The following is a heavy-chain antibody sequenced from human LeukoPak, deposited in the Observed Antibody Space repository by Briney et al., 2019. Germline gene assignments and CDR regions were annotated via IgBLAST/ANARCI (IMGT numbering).Heavy chain of an antibody. CDR1: GGSFSGYY. CDR2: INHSGST. J-gene: IGHJ4*02. V-gene: IGHV4-34*01. D-gene: IGHD5-18*01. Sequence: ASETLSLTCAVYGGSFSGYYWSWIRQPPGKGLEWIGEINHSGSTNYNPSLKSRVTISVDTSKNQFSLKLSSVTAADTAVFYCARRGYSYGSGGQGILVTVSS. CDR3: ARRGYSYGS.